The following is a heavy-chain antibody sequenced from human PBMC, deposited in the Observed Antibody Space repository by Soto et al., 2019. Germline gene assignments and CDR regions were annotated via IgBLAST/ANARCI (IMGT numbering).Heavy chain of an antibody. CDR3: ASAFPYYYGSGSYYGVFDY. V-gene: IGHV1-18*01. J-gene: IGHJ4*02. Sequence: QVQLVQSGAEVKKPGASVKVSCKASGYTFTSYGISWVRQAPGQGLEWMGWISAYNGNTNYAQKLQGRVTMTTDTATSTAYMELRSLRSADTAVYYCASAFPYYYGSGSYYGVFDYWGQGTLVTVSS. D-gene: IGHD3-10*01. CDR1: GYTFTSYG. CDR2: ISAYNGNT.